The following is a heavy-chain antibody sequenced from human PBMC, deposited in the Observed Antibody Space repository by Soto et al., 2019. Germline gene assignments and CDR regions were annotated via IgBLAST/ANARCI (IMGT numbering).Heavy chain of an antibody. Sequence: EVQLVESGGGLVKPGGSLRLSCAASGFTASSYSMNWVRQAPGKGLEWVSSISSRSSYIYYADSVKGRFTISRDSAKKSLYLQMNSLRAEDTAVYYCASEQWAGGMDVWGQGTTVTVSS. CDR3: ASEQWAGGMDV. D-gene: IGHD6-19*01. CDR2: ISSRSSYI. V-gene: IGHV3-21*01. CDR1: GFTASSYS. J-gene: IGHJ6*02.